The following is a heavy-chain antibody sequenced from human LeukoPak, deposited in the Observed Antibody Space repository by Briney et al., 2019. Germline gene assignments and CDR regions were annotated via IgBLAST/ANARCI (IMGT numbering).Heavy chain of an antibody. Sequence: GESLKISCKGSGFRFTTYWIGWVRQMPGKGLEWMGIIYPGDSDTRYSPSFQGQVTISADKSISTAYLQWSSLKASDTAMYYCARGWTTTTWYYFDYWGQGTLVTVSS. CDR3: ARGWTTTTWYYFDY. V-gene: IGHV5-51*01. J-gene: IGHJ4*02. CDR1: GFRFTTYW. D-gene: IGHD3/OR15-3a*01. CDR2: IYPGDSDT.